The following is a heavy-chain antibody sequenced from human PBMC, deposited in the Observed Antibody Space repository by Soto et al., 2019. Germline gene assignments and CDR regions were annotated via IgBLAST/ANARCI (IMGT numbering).Heavy chain of an antibody. D-gene: IGHD2-2*01. Sequence: QVQLVQSGAEVKKPGSSVKVSCKASGGTFSSYTISWVRQAPGQGLEWMGRIIPILGIANYAQKFQGRVTITADKSTSTAYMELSSLSSEDTAVYYCARVDCSSTSPFRYYMDVWGKGTTVTVSS. J-gene: IGHJ6*03. CDR1: GGTFSSYT. V-gene: IGHV1-69*02. CDR3: ARVDCSSTSPFRYYMDV. CDR2: IIPILGIA.